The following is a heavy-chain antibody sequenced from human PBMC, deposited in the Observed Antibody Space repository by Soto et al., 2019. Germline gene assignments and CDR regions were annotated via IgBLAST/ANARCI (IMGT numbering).Heavy chain of an antibody. J-gene: IGHJ4*02. V-gene: IGHV1-3*01. CDR2: INAGNGNT. CDR3: ARATPTYYYDSSGYFPDS. CDR1: GYTFTSYA. D-gene: IGHD3-22*01. Sequence: ASVRVSCKASGYTFTSYAMHWVRQAPGQRLEWMGWINAGNGNTKYSQKFQGRVTITRDTSASTAYMELSSLRSEDTAVYYCARATPTYYYDSSGYFPDSWGQRALVTVSS.